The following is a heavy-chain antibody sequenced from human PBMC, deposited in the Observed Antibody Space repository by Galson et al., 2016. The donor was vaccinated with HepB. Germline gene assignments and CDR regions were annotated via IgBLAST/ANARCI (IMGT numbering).Heavy chain of an antibody. CDR2: VTGSGGRA. V-gene: IGHV3-23*01. D-gene: IGHD3-10*01. CDR3: ARGEGEYGSGSNFDS. CDR1: GFTFSKRA. J-gene: IGHJ4*02. Sequence: SLRLSCAASGFTFSKRAMSWVRQAPGKGLEWVSAVTGSGGRAYYADKIKGRFTAARDNSKDTLYLHMSSLRVEDTAIYYCARGEGEYGSGSNFDSWGQGTLVIVSS.